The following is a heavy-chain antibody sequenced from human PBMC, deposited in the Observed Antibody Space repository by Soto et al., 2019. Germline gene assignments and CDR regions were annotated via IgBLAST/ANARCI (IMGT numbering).Heavy chain of an antibody. Sequence: PGGSLRLSCAASGLIFSTYAMSWVRQAPGKGLEWLSTINDRGFITYYADSVEGRFTISRDNSKNTLYLQMNSLRAEDTAVYYCAKDEAITMIVVVIAYYFDYWGQGTLVTVSS. CDR3: AKDEAITMIVVVIAYYFDY. CDR1: GLIFSTYA. V-gene: IGHV3-23*01. D-gene: IGHD3-22*01. CDR2: INDRGFIT. J-gene: IGHJ4*02.